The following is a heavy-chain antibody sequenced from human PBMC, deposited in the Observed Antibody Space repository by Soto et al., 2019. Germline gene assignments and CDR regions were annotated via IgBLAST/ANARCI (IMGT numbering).Heavy chain of an antibody. V-gene: IGHV1-69*10. CDR2: IIPILGIT. Sequence: SVKVSCKASGGTFSSYTISWVRQAPGQGLEWMGGIIPILGITNYAQKFQGRVTITADKSTSTAYMELSSLRSDDTAVYYCARSSGYSYGFDYWGQGTLVTVSS. CDR1: GGTFSSYT. CDR3: ARSSGYSYGFDY. J-gene: IGHJ4*02. D-gene: IGHD5-18*01.